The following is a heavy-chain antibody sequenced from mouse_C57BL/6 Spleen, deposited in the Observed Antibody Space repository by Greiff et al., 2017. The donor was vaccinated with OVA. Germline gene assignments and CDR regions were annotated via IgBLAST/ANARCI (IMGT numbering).Heavy chain of an antibody. D-gene: IGHD1-1*01. CDR2: IYPSDSET. CDR1: GYTFTSYW. J-gene: IGHJ2*01. V-gene: IGHV1-61*01. CDR3: ARGYYGSSTGYYFDY. Sequence: QVQLQQPGAELVRPGSSVKLSCKASGYTFTSYWMDWVKQRPGQGLEWIGNIYPSDSETHYNQKFKDKATLTVDKSSSTAYMQLSSLTSEDSAVYYCARGYYGSSTGYYFDYWGQGTTLTVSS.